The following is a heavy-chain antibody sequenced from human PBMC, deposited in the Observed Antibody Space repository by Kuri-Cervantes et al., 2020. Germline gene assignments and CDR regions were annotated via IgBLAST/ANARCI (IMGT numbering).Heavy chain of an antibody. Sequence: GESLKISCAASGFTFSSYGMHWVRQAPGKGREWVAVISYDGSNKYYADSVKGRFTISRDNAKNSLYLQMNSLRAEDTAVYYCAREVAMVRGVILNYYYGMDVWGQGTTVTVSS. J-gene: IGHJ6*02. CDR3: AREVAMVRGVILNYYYGMDV. D-gene: IGHD3-10*01. V-gene: IGHV3-30*03. CDR2: ISYDGSNK. CDR1: GFTFSSYG.